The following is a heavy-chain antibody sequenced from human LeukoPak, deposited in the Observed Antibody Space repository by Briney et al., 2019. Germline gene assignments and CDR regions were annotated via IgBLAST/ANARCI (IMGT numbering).Heavy chain of an antibody. CDR1: GYTFGHYS. CDR2: ISSTGDYI. V-gene: IGHV3-21*01. J-gene: IGHJ3*02. D-gene: IGHD3-16*02. CDR3: VSGNDPDSTWESYRLDAFDI. Sequence: GGSLRLSCAASGYTFGHYSVNWVRQAPGKGLEWVSSISSTGDYIYYADSVKGRFTISRDNAKSSLYLQMNSLRAEDTAVYYCVSGNDPDSTWESYRLDAFDIWGQGTTVIVSS.